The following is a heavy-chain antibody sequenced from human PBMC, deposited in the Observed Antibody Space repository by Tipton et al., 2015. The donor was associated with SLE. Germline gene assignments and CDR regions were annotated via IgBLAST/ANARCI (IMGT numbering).Heavy chain of an antibody. CDR3: AGSSPGYTSGGGSLDS. D-gene: IGHD6-19*01. Sequence: TLSLTCAVYRGSFSGYSWTWIRQSPGRGLEWIGEFNHTGSTNYNPSLKSRATISVDTSKNQLSLKLTSVTAADTAVYYCAGSSPGYTSGGGSLDSWGPGTLVTVSS. J-gene: IGHJ5*01. V-gene: IGHV4-34*01. CDR2: FNHTGST. CDR1: RGSFSGYS.